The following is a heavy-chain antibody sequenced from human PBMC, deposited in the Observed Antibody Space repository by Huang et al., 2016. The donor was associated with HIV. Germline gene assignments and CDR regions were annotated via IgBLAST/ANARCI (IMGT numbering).Heavy chain of an antibody. J-gene: IGHJ5*02. V-gene: IGHV3-30*02. D-gene: IGHD4-4*01. CDR2: IRYDGSNK. CDR1: GFTFNNYG. CDR3: AKDTGSHSNYAKWFDP. Sequence: QVQLVESGGGVVQPGGSLRLSCAASGFTFNNYGMHWVRQAPGKGLVWVAFIRYDGSNKDYADSVKGRFTISRDNSKNTLYLQMNSLRAEDTAVYYCAKDTGSHSNYAKWFDPWGQGTLVTVSS.